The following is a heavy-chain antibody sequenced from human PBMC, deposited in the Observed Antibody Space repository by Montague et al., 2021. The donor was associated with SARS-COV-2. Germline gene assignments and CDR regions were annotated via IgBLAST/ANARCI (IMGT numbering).Heavy chain of an antibody. CDR2: MHSTGST. J-gene: IGHJ4*02. CDR1: GGSINNYS. V-gene: IGHV4-59*01. CDR3: ARVVDGAKTATIES. Sequence: SETRSLTCSVSGGSINNYSWGWIRQSPGKGLEWVGYMHSTGSTAYDPSLKSRVIISVDTSKTQISLKLSSVSAADTALYYCARVVDGAKTATIESWGQGTMVTVSS. D-gene: IGHD2-15*01.